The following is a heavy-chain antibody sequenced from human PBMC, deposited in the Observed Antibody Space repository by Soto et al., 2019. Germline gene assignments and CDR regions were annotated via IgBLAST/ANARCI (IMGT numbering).Heavy chain of an antibody. CDR3: RGYWSGGGCDAGRDY. J-gene: IGHJ4*02. CDR1: GFIFSGHS. V-gene: IGHV3-21*02. Sequence: EVQLVESGGGLVKPGGSLRLSCAASGFIFSGHSMNWVRQAPGKGLEWVASISSRSTYTYYADSVKGRFTISRDNVNNALYLQMNSMRAEDTVFYFCRGYWSGGGCDAGRDYWGQGTLVTVSS. CDR2: ISSRSTYT. D-gene: IGHD2-15*01.